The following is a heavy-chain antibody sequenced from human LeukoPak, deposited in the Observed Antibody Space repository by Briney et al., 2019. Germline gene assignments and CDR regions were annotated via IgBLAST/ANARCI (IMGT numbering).Heavy chain of an antibody. D-gene: IGHD3-16*01. V-gene: IGHV1-69*04. J-gene: IGHJ4*02. CDR3: ARDLELGEPLDY. CDR2: IIPILGIA. CDR1: GGTFSSYT. Sequence: GASVKVSCKASGGTFSSYTISWVRQAPRQGLEWMGRIIPILGIANYAQKFQGRVTITADKSTSTAYMELSSLRSEDTAVYYCARDLELGEPLDYWGQGTLVTVSS.